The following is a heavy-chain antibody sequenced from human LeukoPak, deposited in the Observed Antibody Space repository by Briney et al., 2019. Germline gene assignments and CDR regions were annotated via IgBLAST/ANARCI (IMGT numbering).Heavy chain of an antibody. CDR2: ISTSGSGGAT. CDR3: ARAPGSLVSVAGRPYYFDF. CDR1: GFTSSDHA. J-gene: IGHJ4*02. D-gene: IGHD6-6*01. V-gene: IGHV3-23*01. Sequence: GTSLRLSCAASGFTSSDHAMAWVRQAPGKGLEWVSIISTSGSGGATYYADSMKGRFTISRDSPKNTLYLQMNSLRAEDTAVYYCARAPGSLVSVAGRPYYFDFWGQGTLVTVSS.